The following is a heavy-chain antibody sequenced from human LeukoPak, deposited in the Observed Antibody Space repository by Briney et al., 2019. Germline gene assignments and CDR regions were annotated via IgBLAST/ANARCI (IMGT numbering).Heavy chain of an antibody. CDR2: ISSSSSYI. CDR1: GFTFSSYS. D-gene: IGHD2-15*01. Sequence: PGGSLRLSCAASGFTFSSYSMNWVRQAPGKGLEWVSSISSSSSYIYYADSVKGRFTISRDNAKNSLYLQMNSLRAEDTAVYYCARVRVVAATLLWYFGLWGRGTLVTVSS. V-gene: IGHV3-21*01. J-gene: IGHJ2*01. CDR3: ARVRVVAATLLWYFGL.